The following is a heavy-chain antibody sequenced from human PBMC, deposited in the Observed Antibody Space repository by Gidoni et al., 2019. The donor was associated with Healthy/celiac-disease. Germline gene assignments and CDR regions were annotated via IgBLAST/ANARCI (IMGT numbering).Heavy chain of an antibody. CDR3: ASLPYYDFWSGKKNYYYYGMDV. D-gene: IGHD3-3*01. CDR2: TYTSGST. Sequence: QVQLQESGPGLVKPSQTLSLTCTVSGGPISSGSSYWSLIRQPAGKGLEWIGRTYTSGSTNYNPSLKSRVPISVDTSKNQFSLKLSSVTAADTAVYYCASLPYYDFWSGKKNYYYYGMDVWGQGTTVTVSS. V-gene: IGHV4-61*02. CDR1: GGPISSGSSY. J-gene: IGHJ6*02.